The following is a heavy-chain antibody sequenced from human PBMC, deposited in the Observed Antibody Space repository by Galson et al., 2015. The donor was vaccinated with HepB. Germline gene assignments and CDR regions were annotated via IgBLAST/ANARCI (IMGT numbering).Heavy chain of an antibody. V-gene: IGHV1-46*01. CDR2: IDPSGGGT. Sequence: SVKVSCKASGYTFIYFHVHWVRQAPGQGFEWMGIIDPSGGGTVYAQQFQGRVTMTRDTSTGTAYMELSSLTSEDTAVYFCARDRGYYGSGSGGGGLNLWGQGTLVAVSS. J-gene: IGHJ3*01. CDR1: GYTFIYFH. CDR3: ARDRGYYGSGSGGGGLNL. D-gene: IGHD3-10*01.